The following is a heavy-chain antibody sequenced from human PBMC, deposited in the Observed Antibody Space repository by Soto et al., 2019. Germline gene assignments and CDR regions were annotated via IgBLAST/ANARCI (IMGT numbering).Heavy chain of an antibody. CDR2: INLDGTTT. CDR1: GFMFGAHW. J-gene: IGHJ5*02. V-gene: IGHV3-74*01. CDR3: ARELVHGYLDL. D-gene: IGHD2-8*02. Sequence: EVQLGEAGGGLVRPGGSLKLSCAASGFMFGAHWMHWVRQGPDKGLVFVARINLDGTTTNYADFVEGRFTISRDNAKKTLYLEMNSLRGDDTAVYFCARELVHGYLDLWGQGDLVTVSS.